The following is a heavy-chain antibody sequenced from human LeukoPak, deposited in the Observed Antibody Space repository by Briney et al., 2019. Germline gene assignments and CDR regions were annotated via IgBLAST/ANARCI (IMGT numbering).Heavy chain of an antibody. CDR1: GGSISSYY. V-gene: IGHV4-59*12. J-gene: IGHJ5*02. Sequence: SETLSLTCTVSGGSISSYYWSWIRQPPGKGLEWIGYIYYSGSTNYNPSLKSRVTISVDTSKNQFSLKLSSVTAADTAVYYCARVPRELRVVVPAATARWNWFDPWGQGTLVTVSS. CDR3: ARVPRELRVVVPAATARWNWFDP. CDR2: IYYSGST. D-gene: IGHD2-2*01.